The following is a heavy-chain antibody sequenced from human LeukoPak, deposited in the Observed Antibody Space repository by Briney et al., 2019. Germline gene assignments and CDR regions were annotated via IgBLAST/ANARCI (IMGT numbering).Heavy chain of an antibody. Sequence: PSETLSLTCAVYGGSFSGYYWSWIRQPPGKGLEWIGEINHSGSTNYNPSLKSRVTISVDTSKNQFSLKLSSVTAADTAVYYCARVHIHTSGSYYPVDYWGQGTLVTVSS. CDR1: GGSFSGYY. CDR3: ARVHIHTSGSYYPVDY. D-gene: IGHD1-26*01. V-gene: IGHV4-34*01. J-gene: IGHJ4*02. CDR2: INHSGST.